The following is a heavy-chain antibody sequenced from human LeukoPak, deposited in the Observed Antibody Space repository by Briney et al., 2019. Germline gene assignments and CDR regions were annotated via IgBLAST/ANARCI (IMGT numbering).Heavy chain of an antibody. D-gene: IGHD2-2*02. CDR3: ASEYCSSTSCYTLGPDDAFDI. J-gene: IGHJ3*02. CDR2: ISSSSSYI. CDR1: GFTFSTYT. Sequence: TGGSLRLSCAASGFTFSTYTMSWVRQAPGKGLEWVSSISSSSSYIYYADSVKGRFTNSRDNAKKSLYLQMNSLRAEDTAVYYCASEYCSSTSCYTLGPDDAFDIWGQGTMVTVSS. V-gene: IGHV3-21*01.